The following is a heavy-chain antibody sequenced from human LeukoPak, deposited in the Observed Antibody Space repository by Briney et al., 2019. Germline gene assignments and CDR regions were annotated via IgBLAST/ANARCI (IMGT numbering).Heavy chain of an antibody. J-gene: IGHJ3*02. V-gene: IGHV3-49*04. CDR1: GFTFGVDA. D-gene: IGHD3-10*01. CDR2: IRSKAYSGTT. CDR3: SRNYVSGSYAFDI. Sequence: GGSLRLSCTGSGFTFGVDAMSWVRQSPGKGLEWVGFIRSKAYSGTTEYAASVKGRFTISRDDSKSIAYLQMNSLEIEDTAVYYCSRNYVSGSYAFDIWGQGTMVTVSS.